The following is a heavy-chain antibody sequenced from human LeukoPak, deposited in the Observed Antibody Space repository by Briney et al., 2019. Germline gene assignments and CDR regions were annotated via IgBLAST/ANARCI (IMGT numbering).Heavy chain of an antibody. CDR2: INSDGSST. D-gene: IGHD2-15*01. CDR3: ARSTLGYCSGGSCYYLGAFDI. Sequence: QPGGSLRLSCAASGFTFSSYWMHWVRQAPGKGLVWVSRINSDGSSTSYADSVKGRFTISRNNAKNTLYLQMNSLIAEDTAVYYCARSTLGYCSGGSCYYLGAFDIWGQGTMVTVSS. CDR1: GFTFSSYW. V-gene: IGHV3-74*01. J-gene: IGHJ3*02.